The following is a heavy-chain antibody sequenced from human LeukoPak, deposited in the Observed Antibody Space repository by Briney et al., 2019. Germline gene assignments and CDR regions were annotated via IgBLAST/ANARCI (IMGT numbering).Heavy chain of an antibody. CDR1: GFTFSSYA. Sequence: GGSPRLSCAASGFTFSSYAMSWVRQAPGKGLEWVAVISYDGSNKYYADSVKGRFTISRDNSKNTLYLQMNSLRAEDTAVYYCAREPAFYYYGSGSDYYYGMDVWGQGTTVTVSS. J-gene: IGHJ6*02. CDR2: ISYDGSNK. V-gene: IGHV3-30*04. CDR3: AREPAFYYYGSGSDYYYGMDV. D-gene: IGHD3-10*01.